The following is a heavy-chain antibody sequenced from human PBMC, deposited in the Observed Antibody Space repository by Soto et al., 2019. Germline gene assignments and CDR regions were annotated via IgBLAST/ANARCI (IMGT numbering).Heavy chain of an antibody. CDR3: ARGAEMGTLTNGFYYYMVV. D-gene: IGHD3-16*01. Sequence: QVQLVQSGAEVRKPGSSVKVSCKASGGTFSNHTISWVRQAPGQGLEWLGRIIPILNIANYAQKFEGRVTITADKSTSTAYMELTNLRPEDTALYYCARGAEMGTLTNGFYYYMVVWGKGPRSPSP. CDR2: IIPILNIA. V-gene: IGHV1-69*02. CDR1: GGTFSNHT. J-gene: IGHJ6*03.